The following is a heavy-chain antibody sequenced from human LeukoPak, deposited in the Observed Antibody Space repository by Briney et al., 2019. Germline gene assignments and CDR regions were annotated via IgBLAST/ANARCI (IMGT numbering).Heavy chain of an antibody. J-gene: IGHJ3*01. Sequence: SVKLSCTTSGYTFTTYAITWVRQAPGQGLEWMGWISTYNGDTNYAQRIQGRVTMTTDSSTTTVYMELTSLRSDDTAVYYCAREVGARDFDFWGQGTMVTVSS. CDR2: ISTYNGDT. CDR3: AREVGARDFDF. V-gene: IGHV1-18*01. CDR1: GYTFTTYA. D-gene: IGHD1-26*01.